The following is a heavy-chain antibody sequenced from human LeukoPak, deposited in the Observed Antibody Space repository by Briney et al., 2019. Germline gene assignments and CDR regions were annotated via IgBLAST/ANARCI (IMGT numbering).Heavy chain of an antibody. D-gene: IGHD1-26*01. J-gene: IGHJ4*02. Sequence: GGSLRLSCAASGFTFSSYAMSWVRQAPGKGLEWVSVISGSGGSTYYADSVKGRFTISRDNSKNTLYLQMNSLRAEDTAVYYCATRSGSSRNSYFDYWGQGTLVTVSS. CDR1: GFTFSSYA. V-gene: IGHV3-23*01. CDR2: ISGSGGST. CDR3: ATRSGSSRNSYFDY.